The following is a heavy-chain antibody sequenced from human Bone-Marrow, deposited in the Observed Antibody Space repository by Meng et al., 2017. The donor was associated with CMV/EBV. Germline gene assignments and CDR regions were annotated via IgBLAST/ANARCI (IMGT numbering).Heavy chain of an antibody. CDR3: ARDVRWGIVLVPSST. J-gene: IGHJ5*02. CDR1: GFTFSSYE. V-gene: IGHV3-48*03. CDR2: ISSSGSTI. D-gene: IGHD3-16*01. Sequence: GGSLRLSCAASGFTFSSYEMNWVRQAPGKGLEWVSYISSSGSTIYYADSVKGRFTISRHNSKNTLYLQMNSLRAEDTAVYYCARDVRWGIVLVPSSTLGQGTLVTVPS.